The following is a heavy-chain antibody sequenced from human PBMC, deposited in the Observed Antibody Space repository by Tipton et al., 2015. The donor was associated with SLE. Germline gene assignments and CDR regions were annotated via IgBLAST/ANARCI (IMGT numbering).Heavy chain of an antibody. D-gene: IGHD6-13*01. CDR1: GFTFSNAW. J-gene: IGHJ4*02. CDR3: ASGAAAGTNYFDY. CDR2: IKSKTDGGTT. Sequence: SLRLSCAASGFTFSNAWMSWVRQAPGKGLEWVGRIKSKTDGGTTDYAAPVKGRFTISRDDSKNTLYLQMNSLRAEDTAVYYCASGAAAGTNYFDYWGQGTLVTVSS. V-gene: IGHV3-15*01.